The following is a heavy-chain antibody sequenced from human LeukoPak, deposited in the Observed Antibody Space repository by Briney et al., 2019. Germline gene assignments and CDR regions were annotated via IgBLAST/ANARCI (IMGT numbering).Heavy chain of an antibody. CDR1: GYPIGSGYF. Sequence: SETLSLTCTVSGYPIGSGYFWGWIRPPPGKGLEWIGSIYHTGSTYYNPLLNRRPIISRQTSKNPFSLRLSSVTAAHTAVYYWGRDLDYWGQGTLVTVSS. V-gene: IGHV4-38-2*02. CDR3: GRDLDY. J-gene: IGHJ4*02. CDR2: IYHTGST.